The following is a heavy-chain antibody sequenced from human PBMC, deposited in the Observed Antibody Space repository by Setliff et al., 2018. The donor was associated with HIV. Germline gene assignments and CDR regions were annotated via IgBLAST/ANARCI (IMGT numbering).Heavy chain of an antibody. Sequence: SVKVSCKASGGTFRTFGISWVRQAPGQGLEWMGGSIPIFGTAKYAQKFQGRVTITADESTSTAYMELSSLRSEDTAIYYCARDTGRWLHPTPLGYWGQGTLVTVSS. D-gene: IGHD6-19*01. CDR3: ARDTGRWLHPTPLGY. V-gene: IGHV1-69*13. CDR1: GGTFRTFG. CDR2: SIPIFGTA. J-gene: IGHJ4*02.